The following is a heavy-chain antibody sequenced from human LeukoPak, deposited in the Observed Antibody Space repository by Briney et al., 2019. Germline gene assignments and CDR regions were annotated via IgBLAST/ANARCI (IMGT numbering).Heavy chain of an antibody. V-gene: IGHV1-8*01. CDR3: ASATGSGSYFDAFDI. CDR1: GYTFTSYD. J-gene: IGHJ3*02. D-gene: IGHD3-10*01. CDR2: MNPNSGNT. Sequence: GASVKVSCKASGYTFTSYDINWVRQATGQGLEWTGWMNPNSGNTGYAQKFQGRVTMTRNTSISTAYMELSSLRSEDTAVYYCASATGSGSYFDAFDIWGQGTMVTVSS.